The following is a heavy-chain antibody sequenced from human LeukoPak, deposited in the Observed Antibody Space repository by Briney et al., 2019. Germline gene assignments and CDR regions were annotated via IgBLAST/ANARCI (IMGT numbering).Heavy chain of an antibody. J-gene: IGHJ4*02. CDR3: ARGAEAETSPLDY. V-gene: IGHV1-2*02. Sequence: GASVKVSCKASGYTFTSYGISWVRQAPGQGLEWLGWINPKTGAADYAQQFRGRITMTRDTSINTDYMEMKRVTSDDTAVHYCARGAEAETSPLDYWGQGTLVTVSS. D-gene: IGHD6-13*01. CDR2: INPKTGAA. CDR1: GYTFTSYG.